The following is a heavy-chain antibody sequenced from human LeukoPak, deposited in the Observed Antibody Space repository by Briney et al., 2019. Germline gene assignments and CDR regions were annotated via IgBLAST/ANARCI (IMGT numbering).Heavy chain of an antibody. Sequence: GGSLRLSCAASGFTFSSHGMNWVRQAPGKGLEWVSYISSSGSTIYYADSVKGRFTISRDNAKNSLYLQMNSLRAEDTAVYYCAGFDYFGSASYYNHFDYWGQGTLVTVSS. D-gene: IGHD3-10*01. J-gene: IGHJ4*02. CDR2: ISSSGSTI. V-gene: IGHV3-48*04. CDR3: AGFDYFGSASYYNHFDY. CDR1: GFTFSSHG.